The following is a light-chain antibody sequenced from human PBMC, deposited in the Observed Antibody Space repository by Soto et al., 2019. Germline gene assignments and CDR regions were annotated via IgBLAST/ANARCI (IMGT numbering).Light chain of an antibody. CDR1: QSVSNNY. V-gene: IGKV3D-20*02. Sequence: EIVLTQAPGTLSLAPGERATLSCRASQSVSNNYLAWYQQKPGQAPRLLIYGASNRATGIPDRFSGSGSETDFTLTISSLEPEDSAVYYCQQRSNWPSLTFGGGTKVDIK. CDR3: QQRSNWPSLT. CDR2: GAS. J-gene: IGKJ4*01.